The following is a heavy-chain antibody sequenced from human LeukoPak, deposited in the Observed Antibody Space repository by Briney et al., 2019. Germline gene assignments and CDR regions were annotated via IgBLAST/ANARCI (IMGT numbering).Heavy chain of an antibody. CDR2: ISYDGSNK. J-gene: IGHJ4*02. Sequence: GGSLRLSCAASGFTFSSYAMHWVRQAPGKGLEWVAVISYDGSNKYYADSVKGRFTISRDNSKNTLYLQMNSLRAEDTAVYYCAREGYYYDSSGYLPDWGQGTLVTVSS. CDR1: GFTFSSYA. CDR3: AREGYYYDSSGYLPD. V-gene: IGHV3-30-3*01. D-gene: IGHD3-22*01.